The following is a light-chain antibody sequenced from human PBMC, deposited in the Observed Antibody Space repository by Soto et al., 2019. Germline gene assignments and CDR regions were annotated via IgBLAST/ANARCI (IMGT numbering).Light chain of an antibody. J-gene: IGLJ2*01. CDR1: NIGSKR. CDR2: YDS. CDR3: QVWDGSSDPDVV. V-gene: IGLV3-21*04. Sequence: SYELTQPPSVSVAPGRTARITGGGNNIGSKRVPWYQQKPGQAPVLVIYYDSDRPSGIPERFSGSNSGNTATLTISRVDAGDEAAYYCQVWDGSSDPDVVFGGGTKLTVL.